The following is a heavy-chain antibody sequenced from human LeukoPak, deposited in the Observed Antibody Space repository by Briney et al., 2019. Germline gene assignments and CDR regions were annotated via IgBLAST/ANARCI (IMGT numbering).Heavy chain of an antibody. V-gene: IGHV4-30-4*01. Sequence: SETLSPTCTVSGGSISSGDYYWSWIRQPPGKGLEWIGYIYYSGSTYYNPSLKSRVTISVDTSKNQFSLKLSSVTAADTAVYYCARHIVVVTAMGEVRWFDPWGQGTLVTVSS. J-gene: IGHJ5*02. D-gene: IGHD2-21*02. CDR1: GGSISSGDYY. CDR3: ARHIVVVTAMGEVRWFDP. CDR2: IYYSGST.